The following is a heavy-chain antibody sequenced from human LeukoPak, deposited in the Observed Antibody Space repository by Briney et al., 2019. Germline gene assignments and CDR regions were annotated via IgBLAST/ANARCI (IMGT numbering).Heavy chain of an antibody. CDR1: GYTFSSFG. Sequence: GASVTVSCTASGYTFSSFGFMWVRQAPGQGLDWMGWISVYNGDTRYAQKFQGRVTMTTDTSTSTAYMELRSLTSDDTAVYYCARDGGDLLRVDYWGQGTQVTVSS. J-gene: IGHJ4*02. CDR3: ARDGGDLLRVDY. CDR2: ISVYNGDT. D-gene: IGHD1-26*01. V-gene: IGHV1-18*01.